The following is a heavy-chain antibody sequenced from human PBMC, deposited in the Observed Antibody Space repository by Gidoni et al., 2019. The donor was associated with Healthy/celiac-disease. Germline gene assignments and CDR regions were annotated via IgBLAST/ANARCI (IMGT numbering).Heavy chain of an antibody. CDR1: GYSSTSYW. Sequence: EVQLVQSGAAVKTPGESLRISCKGSGYSSTSYWISWVRQMPGKGLEWMGRIDPSDSYTNYSPSFQGHVTSSADKSISTAYLQWSSLKASDTAMYYCARSVGATGDYYYYGMDVWGQGTTVTVSS. D-gene: IGHD1-26*01. CDR3: ARSVGATGDYYYYGMDV. CDR2: IDPSDSYT. J-gene: IGHJ6*02. V-gene: IGHV5-10-1*01.